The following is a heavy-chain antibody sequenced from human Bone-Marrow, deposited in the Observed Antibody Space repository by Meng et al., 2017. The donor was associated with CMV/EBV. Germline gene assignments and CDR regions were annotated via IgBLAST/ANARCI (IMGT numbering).Heavy chain of an antibody. J-gene: IGHJ4*02. D-gene: IGHD3-3*01. V-gene: IGHV3-21*01. CDR2: ISSSSSYI. CDR3: ARGSWSGPYYFDY. Sequence: ASGFPFSSYSMIWVRQAPGKVLEWVSSISSSSSYIYYADSVKGRFTISRDNAKNSLYLQMNSLRAEDTAVYYCARGSWSGPYYFDYWGQGTLVTVSS. CDR1: GFPFSSYS.